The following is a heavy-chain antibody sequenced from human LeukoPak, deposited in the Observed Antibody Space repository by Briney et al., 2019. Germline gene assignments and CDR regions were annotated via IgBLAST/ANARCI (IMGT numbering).Heavy chain of an antibody. CDR1: GFAFGSYA. D-gene: IGHD5-18*01. CDR3: AKGSGYSYGYFDY. V-gene: IGHV3-23*01. Sequence: GGSLRLSCAASGFAFGSYAMSWVRQAPGKGLEWVSAISGSGGSTYYGDSVKGRFTISRDNSKNTLYLQMNSPRAEDTAVYCCAKGSGYSYGYFDYWGQGTLVTVSS. J-gene: IGHJ4*02. CDR2: ISGSGGST.